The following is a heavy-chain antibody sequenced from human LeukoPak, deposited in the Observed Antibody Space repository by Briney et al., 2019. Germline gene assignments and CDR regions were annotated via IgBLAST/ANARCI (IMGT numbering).Heavy chain of an antibody. CDR1: GYTFTSYD. CDR3: ARDPCSGGSCYLDTFFDY. CDR2: INPNSGGT. Sequence: ASVKVSCKASGYTFTSYDINWVRQAPGQGLEWMGRINPNSGGTNYAQKFQGRVTMTRDTSISTAYMELSRLRSDDTAVYYCARDPCSGGSCYLDTFFDYWGQGTLVTVSS. V-gene: IGHV1-2*06. J-gene: IGHJ4*02. D-gene: IGHD2-15*01.